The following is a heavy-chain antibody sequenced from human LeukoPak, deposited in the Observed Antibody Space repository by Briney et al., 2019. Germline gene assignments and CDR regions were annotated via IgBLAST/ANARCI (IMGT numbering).Heavy chain of an antibody. V-gene: IGHV4-61*02. J-gene: IGHJ5*02. CDR2: IYTSGST. CDR3: ATERDYYDSSGYSVSDWFDP. Sequence: SETLSLTCTVSGGSISSGSYYWSWIRQPAGKGLEWIGRIYTSGSTNYNPSPKSRVTISVDTSKNQFSLKLSSVTAADTAVYYCATERDYYDSSGYSVSDWFDPWGQGTLVTVSS. CDR1: GGSISSGSYY. D-gene: IGHD3-22*01.